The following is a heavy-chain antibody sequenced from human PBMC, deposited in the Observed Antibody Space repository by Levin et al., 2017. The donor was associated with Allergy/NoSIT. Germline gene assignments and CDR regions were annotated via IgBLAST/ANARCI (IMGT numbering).Heavy chain of an antibody. V-gene: IGHV3-9*01. J-gene: IGHJ6*02. CDR1: GFTFDDYA. Sequence: TGGSLRLSCAASGFTFDDYAIHWVRQTPGKGLEWVSGISWNSGSMGYADSVKGRFTISRDNANNSLYLQMSSLRAEDTALYYCAKDRSSSWYSTGAGMDVWGQGTTVTVSS. D-gene: IGHD6-13*01. CDR3: AKDRSSSWYSTGAGMDV. CDR2: ISWNSGSM.